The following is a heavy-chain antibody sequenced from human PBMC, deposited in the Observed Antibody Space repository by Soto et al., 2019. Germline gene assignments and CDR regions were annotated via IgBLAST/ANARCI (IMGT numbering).Heavy chain of an antibody. CDR1: VYTITGYY. V-gene: IGHV1-2*02. Sequence: ASVKVSCKASVYTITGYYMHWVRQATEQGLEWMGWINPNSGGTNYAQKFQGGVTMTRDTSISTAYMELSRLRSDDTAVYYCARGPPYYYDSSGYWGNNWFDPWGQGTLVTVSS. D-gene: IGHD3-22*01. J-gene: IGHJ5*02. CDR2: INPNSGGT. CDR3: ARGPPYYYDSSGYWGNNWFDP.